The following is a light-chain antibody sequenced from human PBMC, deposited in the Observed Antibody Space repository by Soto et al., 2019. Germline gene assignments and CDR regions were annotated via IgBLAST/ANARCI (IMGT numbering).Light chain of an antibody. J-gene: IGKJ1*01. CDR3: QQYYSNPPT. V-gene: IGKV4-1*01. Sequence: DIVMTQSPDSLAVSPGERATINCKSSQSVFHGSNNKNYLGWYQHTTGKPPKLLMYWASTRESGVPDRFSGSGSGTEFTLPISSLQAEDVSVYYCQQYYSNPPTFGQGTKVDI. CDR2: WAS. CDR1: QSVFHGSNNKNY.